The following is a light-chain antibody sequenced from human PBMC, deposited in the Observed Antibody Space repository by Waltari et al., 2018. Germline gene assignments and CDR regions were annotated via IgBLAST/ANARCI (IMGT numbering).Light chain of an antibody. Sequence: DIQMTQSPSSLSASVGDRVTITCQPSHDISNYLNWYQQKPGKAPKHLIYDASNLETGVPSRFSGSGSGTDFSFTISSLQPEDIATYYCQQFDNLVYTFGQGTKLEIK. CDR2: DAS. CDR1: HDISNY. CDR3: QQFDNLVYT. J-gene: IGKJ2*01. V-gene: IGKV1-33*01.